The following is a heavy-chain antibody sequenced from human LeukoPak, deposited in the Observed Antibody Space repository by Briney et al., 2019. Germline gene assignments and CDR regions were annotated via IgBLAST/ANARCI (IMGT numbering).Heavy chain of an antibody. CDR2: ISAYNGNT. J-gene: IGHJ6*03. CDR1: GYTFTSYG. V-gene: IGHV1-18*01. Sequence: ASVKVSCKASGYTFTSYGISWVRQAPGQGLEWMGWISAYNGNTNYAQKLQGRVTMTTDTSTSTAYMELRSLRSDDTAVYYCAGTKYQLLPYYYYYMDVWGKGTTVTVSS. CDR3: AGTKYQLLPYYYYYMDV. D-gene: IGHD2-2*01.